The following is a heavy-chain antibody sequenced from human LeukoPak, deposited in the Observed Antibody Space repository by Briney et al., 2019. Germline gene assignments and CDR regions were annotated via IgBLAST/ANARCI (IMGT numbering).Heavy chain of an antibody. CDR3: AREYSSSSYYYYYYMDV. J-gene: IGHJ6*03. Sequence: ASVKVSCKASGYTFTSYDINWVRQATGQELEWMGWMNPNSGNTGYAQKFQGRVTMTRNTSISTAYMELSSLRSEDTAVYYCAREYSSSSYYYYYYMDVWGKGTTVTVSS. D-gene: IGHD6-6*01. CDR2: MNPNSGNT. CDR1: GYTFTSYD. V-gene: IGHV1-8*01.